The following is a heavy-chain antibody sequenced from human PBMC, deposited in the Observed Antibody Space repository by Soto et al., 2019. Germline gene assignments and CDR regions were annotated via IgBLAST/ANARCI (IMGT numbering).Heavy chain of an antibody. J-gene: IGHJ3*02. V-gene: IGHV3-23*01. Sequence: EVQLLESGGGFVQPGGSLRLSCAASGFRLSSYGMTWVRQAPGKGLEWVSAVSGSGGRTYYADSVKGRFTVSRDKSKHALDLQMNSLRPEDTAVYFCARDPHGGDFDIWGQGTMVTVSS. D-gene: IGHD2-21*01. CDR2: VSGSGGRT. CDR1: GFRLSSYG. CDR3: ARDPHGGDFDI.